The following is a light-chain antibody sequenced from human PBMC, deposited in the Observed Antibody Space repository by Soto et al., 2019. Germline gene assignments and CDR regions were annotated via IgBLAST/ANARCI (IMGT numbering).Light chain of an antibody. CDR2: GAS. J-gene: IGKJ1*01. V-gene: IGKV3-20*01. CDR1: QSVSSSY. CDR3: QEYGESRT. Sequence: EIVLTQSPGTLSLSPGERATLPCRTSQSVSSSYLAWYQQKPGQAPRLLMYGASSRATGIPDRFSGSGSGTDFTLTISRLEPEDFAVYYCQEYGESRTFGQGTKVDIK.